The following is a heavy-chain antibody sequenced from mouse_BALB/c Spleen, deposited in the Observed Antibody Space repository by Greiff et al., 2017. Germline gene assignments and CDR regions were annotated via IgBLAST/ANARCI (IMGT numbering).Heavy chain of an antibody. J-gene: IGHJ1*01. CDR2: IWGGGST. Sequence: VKLVESGPGLVAPSQSLSITCTVSGFSLTDYGVSWIRQPPGKGLEWLGVIWGGGSTYYNSALKSRLSISKDNSKSQVFLKMNSLQTDDTAMYYCAKQSYYGSSSWYFDVWGAGTTVTVSS. D-gene: IGHD1-1*01. CDR3: AKQSYYGSSSWYFDV. V-gene: IGHV2-6-5*01. CDR1: GFSLTDYG.